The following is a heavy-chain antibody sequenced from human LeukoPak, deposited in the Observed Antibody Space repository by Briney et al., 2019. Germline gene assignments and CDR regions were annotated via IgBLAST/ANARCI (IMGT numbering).Heavy chain of an antibody. D-gene: IGHD3-10*01. Sequence: SETLSLTCTVSGGSISSYYWSWIRQPPGKGLEWIGYIYYSGSTNYNPSLKSRVTISVDTSKNQFSLKLSSVTAADTAVYYCAREPHYGSRHPLDFWGQGTLVTVSA. V-gene: IGHV4-59*01. CDR1: GGSISSYY. CDR2: IYYSGST. J-gene: IGHJ4*02. CDR3: AREPHYGSRHPLDF.